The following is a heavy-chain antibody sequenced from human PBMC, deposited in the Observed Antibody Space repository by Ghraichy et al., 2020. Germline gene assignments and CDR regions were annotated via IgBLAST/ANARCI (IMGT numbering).Heavy chain of an antibody. CDR3: TTPGAYCGGDCWDDAFDI. V-gene: IGHV3-15*01. CDR2: IKSKTDGGTT. J-gene: IGHJ3*02. Sequence: GESLNISCAASGFTFSNAWMSWVRQAPGKGLEWVGRIKSKTDGGTTDYAAPVKGRFTISRDDSKNTLYLQMNSLKTEDTAVYYCTTPGAYCGGDCWDDAFDIWGQGTMVTVSS. CDR1: GFTFSNAW. D-gene: IGHD2-21*02.